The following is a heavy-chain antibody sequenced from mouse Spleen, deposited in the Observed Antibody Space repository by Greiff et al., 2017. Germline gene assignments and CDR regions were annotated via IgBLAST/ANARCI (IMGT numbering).Heavy chain of an antibody. CDR2: IDPSDSYT. D-gene: IGHD3-2*01. V-gene: IGHV1-69*01. CDR1: GYTFTSYW. Sequence: VQLQQSGAELVMPGASVKLSCKASGYTFTSYWMHWVKQRPGQGLEWIGEIDPSDSYTNYNQKFKGKATLTVDKSSSTAYMQLSSLTSEDSAVYYCARDSSGYVGYYFDYWGQGTTLTVSS. J-gene: IGHJ2*01. CDR3: ARDSSGYVGYYFDY.